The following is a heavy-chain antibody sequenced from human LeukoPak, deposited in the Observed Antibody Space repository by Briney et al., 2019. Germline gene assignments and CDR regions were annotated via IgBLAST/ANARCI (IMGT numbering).Heavy chain of an antibody. CDR1: GDSVSSNNGA. CDR3: ARDVGTTGWHTFDY. V-gene: IGHV6-1*01. D-gene: IGHD3-9*01. CDR2: TYYRSKWYN. Sequence: SQTLTLTCAISGDSVSSNNGAWNWIRQSPSRGLEWLGRTYYRSKWYNDYAESLISRITISPVTSKNQFSLQLYSVTPEDTAVYYCARDVGTTGWHTFDYWGQGTLVTVSS. J-gene: IGHJ4*02.